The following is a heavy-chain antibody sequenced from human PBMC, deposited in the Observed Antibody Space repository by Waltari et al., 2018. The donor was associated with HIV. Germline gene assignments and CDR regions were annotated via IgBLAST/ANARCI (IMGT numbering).Heavy chain of an antibody. CDR3: ARAGDYYGSGPYYFDY. CDR2: IYYSGST. J-gene: IGHJ4*02. D-gene: IGHD3-10*01. CDR1: GGSISSYY. V-gene: IGHV4-59*01. Sequence: QVQLQESGPGLVKPSETLSLTCTVSGGSISSYYWSWIRQPPGKGLEWIGYIYYSGSTHSTPSLRSRVTISVDTSMNQFSLKLGSVTAADTAVYYCARAGDYYGSGPYYFDYWGQGTLVTVSS.